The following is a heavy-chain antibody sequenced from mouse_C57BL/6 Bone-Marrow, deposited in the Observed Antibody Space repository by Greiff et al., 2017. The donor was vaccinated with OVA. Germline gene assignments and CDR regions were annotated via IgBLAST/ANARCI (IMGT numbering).Heavy chain of an antibody. J-gene: IGHJ4*01. V-gene: IGHV14-4*01. CDR3: TTTPEWAMDY. CDR2: IDPENGDT. D-gene: IGHD1-3*01. CDR1: GFNIKDDY. Sequence: EVQRVESGAELVRPGASVKLSCTASGFNIKDDYMHWVKQRPEQGLEWIGWIDPENGDTEYASKFQGKATITADTSSNTAYLQLSSLTSEDTAVYYCTTTPEWAMDYWGQGTSVTVSS.